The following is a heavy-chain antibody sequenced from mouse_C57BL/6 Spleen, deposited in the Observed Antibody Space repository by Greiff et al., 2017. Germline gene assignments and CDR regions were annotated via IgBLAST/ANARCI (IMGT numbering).Heavy chain of an antibody. J-gene: IGHJ3*01. V-gene: IGHV1-52*01. Sequence: QVQLQQPGAELVRPGSSVKLSCKASGYTFTSYWMHWVKQRPIQGLEWIGNIDPSDSETHYNQKFKDKATLTVDKSSSTAYMQLSSLTSEDSAVYYCARDDGYYSCAYWGQGTLVTVSA. CDR1: GYTFTSYW. D-gene: IGHD2-3*01. CDR2: IDPSDSET. CDR3: ARDDGYYSCAY.